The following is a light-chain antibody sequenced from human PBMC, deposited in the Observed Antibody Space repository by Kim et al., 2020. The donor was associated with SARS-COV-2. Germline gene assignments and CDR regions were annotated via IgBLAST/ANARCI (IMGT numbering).Light chain of an antibody. J-gene: IGKJ4*01. CDR2: GAT. V-gene: IGKV3-20*01. CDR3: QQYGSSPVT. CDR1: QSVGDS. Sequence: SLSPGERATLSCRASQSVGDSLAWYQQKPGQGPRLLMYGATYRATGIPDRFGGGGSGTDFTLTIDRLEPEDFAVFYCQQYGSSPVTFGGGTKLEI.